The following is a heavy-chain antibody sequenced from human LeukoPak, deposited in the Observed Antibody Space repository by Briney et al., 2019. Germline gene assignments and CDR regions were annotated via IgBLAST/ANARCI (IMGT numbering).Heavy chain of an antibody. CDR1: GYTFTSYG. CDR2: ISAYNGNT. D-gene: IGHD5-18*01. V-gene: IGHV1-18*04. J-gene: IGHJ4*02. Sequence: GASVKVSCKASGYTFTSYGINWVRQAPGQGLEWMGWISAYNGNTNYAQKLQGRVTSTSTAYMELRSLRSDDTAVDYCARDRVDTAMVPDYWGQGTLVTVSS. CDR3: ARDRVDTAMVPDY.